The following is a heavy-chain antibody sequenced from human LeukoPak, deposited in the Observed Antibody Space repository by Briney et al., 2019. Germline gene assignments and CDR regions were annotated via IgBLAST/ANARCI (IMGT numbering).Heavy chain of an antibody. Sequence: SETLSLTCTVSGGSISGSSYYWGWVRQPPGKGLEWIGSIYHSGNNPSLKSRVTISVDTSKNQFSLKLSSVTAADTAVYYCARWDGTGYYYGNWGQGTLVTVSS. V-gene: IGHV4-39*01. CDR1: GGSISGSSYY. J-gene: IGHJ4*02. CDR2: IYHSG. CDR3: ARWDGTGYYYGN. D-gene: IGHD3-22*01.